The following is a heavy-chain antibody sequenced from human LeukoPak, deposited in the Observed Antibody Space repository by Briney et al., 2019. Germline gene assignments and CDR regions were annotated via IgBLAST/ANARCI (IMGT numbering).Heavy chain of an antibody. Sequence: SVKVSCKASGGTFSIYAISWVRQAPGQGLEWMGGIIPIFGTANYAQKFQGRVTITADKSTSTAYMELSSLRSEDTAVYYCARSSIIAAAGPYYFDYWGQGTLVTVSS. CDR1: GGTFSIYA. V-gene: IGHV1-69*06. CDR3: ARSSIIAAAGPYYFDY. CDR2: IIPIFGTA. J-gene: IGHJ4*02. D-gene: IGHD6-13*01.